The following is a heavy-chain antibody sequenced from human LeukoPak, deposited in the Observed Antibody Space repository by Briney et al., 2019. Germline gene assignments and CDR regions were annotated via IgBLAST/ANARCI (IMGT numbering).Heavy chain of an antibody. CDR3: ARGRDYYYGSGSSHYYYYMDV. J-gene: IGHJ6*03. CDR1: GGSFSGYY. V-gene: IGHV4-34*01. Sequence: SSETLSLTCAVYGGSFSGYYWSWIRQPPGKGLEWIGEINHSGSTNYNPSLKSRVTISVDTSKNQFSLKLSSVTAADTAVYYCARGRDYYYGSGSSHYYYYMDVWGKGTTVTISS. D-gene: IGHD3-10*01. CDR2: INHSGST.